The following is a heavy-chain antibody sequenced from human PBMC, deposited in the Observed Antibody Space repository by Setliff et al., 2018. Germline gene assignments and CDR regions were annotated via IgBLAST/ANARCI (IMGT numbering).Heavy chain of an antibody. CDR3: ARDRQYCSSTSCYTSYFYYYAMDI. Sequence: ASVKVSCKASGYTFTSYGISWVRQTPGQGLEWMGWISAYNGSTNYAQKLQGRVTMTTDTSTSTAYMELRSLRSDDTAVYYCARDRQYCSSTSCYTSYFYYYAMDIWGQGTTVTVSS. J-gene: IGHJ6*02. CDR1: GYTFTSYG. D-gene: IGHD2-2*02. V-gene: IGHV1-18*01. CDR2: ISAYNGST.